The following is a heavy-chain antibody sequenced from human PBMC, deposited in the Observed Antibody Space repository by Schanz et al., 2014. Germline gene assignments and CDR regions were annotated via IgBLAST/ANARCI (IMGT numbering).Heavy chain of an antibody. CDR1: GGSISSGESY. J-gene: IGHJ5*02. Sequence: QLQLQESGPGLVKPSETLSLTCTVSGGSISSGESYWGWIRQSPEEGLQYIGSVYFSGTTAYSPSLKGRVTMSVDTSKNQFSLMLTSVTAADTAVYFCARHGGYYDVLNSFDIWGQGTLVTVSS. CDR3: ARHGGYYDVLNSFDI. D-gene: IGHD3-16*01. V-gene: IGHV4-39*01. CDR2: VYFSGTT.